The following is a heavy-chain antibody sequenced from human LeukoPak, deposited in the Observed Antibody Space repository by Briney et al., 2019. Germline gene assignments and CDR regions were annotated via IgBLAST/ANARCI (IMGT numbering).Heavy chain of an antibody. Sequence: SETLSLTCTVSGGSISSYYWSWIRQPPGKGLEWIGYIYYSGSTNFNPSLRGRVTISVDTPKNQFSLKLSSVTAAETAVYYCAREGRYRYGYNEYHLYMDIWGKGTTVTVSS. D-gene: IGHD5-18*01. J-gene: IGHJ6*03. CDR2: IYYSGST. V-gene: IGHV4-59*12. CDR3: AREGRYRYGYNEYHLYMDI. CDR1: GGSISSYY.